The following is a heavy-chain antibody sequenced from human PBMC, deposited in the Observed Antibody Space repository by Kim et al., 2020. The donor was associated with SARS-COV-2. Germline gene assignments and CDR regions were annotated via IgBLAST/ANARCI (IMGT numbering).Heavy chain of an antibody. CDR2: ISSSSSYI. CDR1: GFTFSSYS. J-gene: IGHJ5*02. D-gene: IGHD6-13*01. CDR3: ARDRLLGSSWSYNWFDP. Sequence: GGSLRLSCAASGFTFSSYSMNWVRQAPGKGLEWVSSISSSSSYIYYADSVKGRFTISRDNAKNSLYLQMNSLRAEDTAVYYCARDRLLGSSWSYNWFDPWGQGTLVTVSS. V-gene: IGHV3-21*01.